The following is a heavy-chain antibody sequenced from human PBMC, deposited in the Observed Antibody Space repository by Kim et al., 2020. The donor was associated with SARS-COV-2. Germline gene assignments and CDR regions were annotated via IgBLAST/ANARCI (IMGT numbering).Heavy chain of an antibody. CDR3: ASSVDDILTGNVDY. D-gene: IGHD3-9*01. V-gene: IGHV3-66*01. Sequence: ATSVKGRFTISRDNSKNTLYLQMNSLRAEDTAVYYCASSVDDILTGNVDYWGQGTLVTVSS. J-gene: IGHJ4*02.